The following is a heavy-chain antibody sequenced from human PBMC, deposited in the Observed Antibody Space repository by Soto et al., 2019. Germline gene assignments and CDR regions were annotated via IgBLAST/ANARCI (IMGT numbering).Heavy chain of an antibody. CDR1: GYTFTGYY. V-gene: IGHV1-2*04. D-gene: IGHD3-9*01. Sequence: GASVKVSCKASGYTFTGYYMHWVRQAPGQGLEWMGWINPNSGGTNYAQKFQGWVTMTRDTSISTAYMELSRLRSDDTAVYYCARDAYDILTGYYYYYGMDVWGQGTTVTVSS. CDR2: INPNSGGT. CDR3: ARDAYDILTGYYYYYGMDV. J-gene: IGHJ6*02.